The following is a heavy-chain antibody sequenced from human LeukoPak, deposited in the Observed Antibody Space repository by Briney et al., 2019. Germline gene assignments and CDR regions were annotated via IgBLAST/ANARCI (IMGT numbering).Heavy chain of an antibody. CDR3: ARDRIVGPTTLFDY. J-gene: IGHJ4*02. V-gene: IGHV1-18*01. CDR1: GYTFTIYG. Sequence: AAVTVSFKASGYTFTIYGISWVRQAPGQGLEWMGWISAYNGNTNYAQKLQGRVTMTTDTSTSTAYMELRSLRSDDTDVYYCARDRIVGPTTLFDYWGQGTLVTVSS. CDR2: ISAYNGNT. D-gene: IGHD1-26*01.